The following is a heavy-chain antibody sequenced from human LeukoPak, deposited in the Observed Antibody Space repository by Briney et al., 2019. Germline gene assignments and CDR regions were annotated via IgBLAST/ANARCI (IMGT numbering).Heavy chain of an antibody. D-gene: IGHD3-16*01. J-gene: IGHJ5*02. CDR1: GYFFTGYH. CDR3: AGLGSIMQERIDP. V-gene: IGHV1-2*02. Sequence: ASVKVSCKASGYFFTGYHVHWVRQAPGQGLEWMGRINIDNGDTNSAQKLQGRITMARDTSISTAYMELTWLTSDDTAVYYCAGLGSIMQERIDPWGQGTPVTVSS. CDR2: INIDNGDT.